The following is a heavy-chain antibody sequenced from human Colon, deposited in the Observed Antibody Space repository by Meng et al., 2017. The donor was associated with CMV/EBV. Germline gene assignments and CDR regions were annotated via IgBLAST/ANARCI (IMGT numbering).Heavy chain of an antibody. D-gene: IGHD3-3*01. CDR1: GFSFSRYA. J-gene: IGHJ4*02. Sequence: GESLKISCAASGFSFSRYAMTWVRQAPGKGLGWVAIIYSGQTLTSYADSVKGRFTISRDDSKNTLFLQMDSLRAEDAGVYYCAKEGDDFWNGYYADYWGQGTLVTVSS. V-gene: IGHV3-23*03. CDR3: AKEGDDFWNGYYADY. CDR2: IYSGQTLT.